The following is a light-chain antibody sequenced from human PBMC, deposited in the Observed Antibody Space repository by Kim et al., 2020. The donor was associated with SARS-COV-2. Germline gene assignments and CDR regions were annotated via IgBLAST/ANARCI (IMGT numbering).Light chain of an antibody. CDR1: QSVTCGN. Sequence: LSLGQRATLPCRASQSVTCGNFAWYQQKPVQAPRLLIYGATSMATGIPDRFSGGGSVTDFTLTINKPEPEDFAVHYCQQYAGSPYTFGQGTKLEI. J-gene: IGKJ2*01. CDR2: GAT. CDR3: QQYAGSPYT. V-gene: IGKV3-20*01.